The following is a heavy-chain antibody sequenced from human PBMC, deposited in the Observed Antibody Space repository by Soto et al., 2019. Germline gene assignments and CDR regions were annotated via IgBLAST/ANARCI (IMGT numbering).Heavy chain of an antibody. CDR1: GFTFSSYS. CDR3: ARDQSAYYYGMDV. CDR2: ISSSSSYI. Sequence: GGSLRLSCAASGFTFSSYSMNWVRQAPGKGLEWVSSISSSSSYIYYADSVKGRFTISRDNAKNSLYLQMNSLRAEDTAVYYCARDQSAYYYGMDVWGQGTTVTVSS. V-gene: IGHV3-21*01. J-gene: IGHJ6*02.